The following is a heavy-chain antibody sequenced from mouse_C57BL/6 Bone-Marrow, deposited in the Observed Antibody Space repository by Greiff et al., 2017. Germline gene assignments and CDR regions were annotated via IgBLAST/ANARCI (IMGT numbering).Heavy chain of an antibody. V-gene: IGHV1-55*01. J-gene: IGHJ2*01. D-gene: IGHD1-1*01. CDR3: GVYYYGSSYPYYFDY. CDR1: GYTFTSYW. CDR2: IYPGSGST. Sequence: QVQLKQPGAELVKPGASVKMSCKASGYTFTSYWITWVKQRPGQGLEWIGDIYPGSGSTNYNEKFKSKATLTVDTSSSTAYMQLSSLTSEDSAVYYCGVYYYGSSYPYYFDYWGQGTTLTVSS.